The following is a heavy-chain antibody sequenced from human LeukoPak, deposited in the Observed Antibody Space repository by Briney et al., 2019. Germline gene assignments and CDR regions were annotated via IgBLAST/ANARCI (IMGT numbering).Heavy chain of an antibody. J-gene: IGHJ1*01. CDR2: INHSGST. CDR3: ARRGYSSGWYPRAAKYFQH. V-gene: IGHV4-34*01. CDR1: GGSFSGYY. Sequence: SETLSLTCAVYGGSFSGYYWSWIRQPPGKGLEWIGEINHSGSTNYNPSLKSRVTISVDTSKNQFSLKLSSVTAADTAVYYCARRGYSSGWYPRAAKYFQHWGQGTLVTVSS. D-gene: IGHD6-19*01.